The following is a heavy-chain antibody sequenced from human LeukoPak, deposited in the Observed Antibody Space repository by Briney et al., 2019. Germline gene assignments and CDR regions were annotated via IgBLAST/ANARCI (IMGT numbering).Heavy chain of an antibody. CDR3: ARVKGAQANNWFDP. V-gene: IGHV1-18*01. CDR2: ISAYNGNT. J-gene: IGHJ5*02. CDR1: GYTFTSYG. Sequence: ASVKVSCKASGYTFTSYGISWVRQAPGQGLEWMGWISAYNGNTNYAQKLQGRGTMTTDTPTSTAYMELRSLRSDDTAVYYCARVKGAQANNWFDPWGQGTLVTVSS.